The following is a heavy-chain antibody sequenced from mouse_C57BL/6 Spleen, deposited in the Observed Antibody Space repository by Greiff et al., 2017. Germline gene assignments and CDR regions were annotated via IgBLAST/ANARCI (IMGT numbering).Heavy chain of an antibody. CDR2: IDPSDSYT. CDR3: AREGTLYFDY. J-gene: IGHJ2*01. CDR1: GYTFTSYW. D-gene: IGHD2-14*01. Sequence: VQLQQSGAELVRPGPSVKLSCKASGYTFTSYWMHWVKQRPGQCLEWIGVIDPSDSYTNSHQKLKGKATLTVDTSSSTAYMQLSSLTSEDSAVYCCAREGTLYFDYWGQGTTLTVSS. V-gene: IGHV1-59*01.